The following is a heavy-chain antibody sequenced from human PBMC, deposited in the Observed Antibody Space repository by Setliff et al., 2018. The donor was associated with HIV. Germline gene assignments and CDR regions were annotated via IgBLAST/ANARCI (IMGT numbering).Heavy chain of an antibody. CDR3: AREGNYDILDY. V-gene: IGHV1-69*10. CDR2: IIPILGIA. Sequence: GASVKVSCKASGYTFTNYDINWVRQAAGQGLEWMGGIIPILGIANYAQKFQGRVTITRDTSASTAYMELSSLRSEDTAVYYCAREGNYDILDYWGQGTLVTVSS. CDR1: GYTFTNYD. J-gene: IGHJ4*02. D-gene: IGHD3-9*01.